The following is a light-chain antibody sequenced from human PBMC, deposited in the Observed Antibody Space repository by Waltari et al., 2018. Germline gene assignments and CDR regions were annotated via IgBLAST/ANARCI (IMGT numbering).Light chain of an antibody. CDR3: QQYFNTPYT. CDR2: WAS. Sequence: DIVMTQSPDSLTVSLGERATINCKSNQTVLYTSNKKKYLGWYQQRPGQPPKLLIYWASPRESGVPDLFSGSGSGTDFTRTISSLQAEDVAVYYCQQYFNTPYTFGPGTKLEIK. J-gene: IGKJ2*01. V-gene: IGKV4-1*01. CDR1: QTVLYTSNKKKY.